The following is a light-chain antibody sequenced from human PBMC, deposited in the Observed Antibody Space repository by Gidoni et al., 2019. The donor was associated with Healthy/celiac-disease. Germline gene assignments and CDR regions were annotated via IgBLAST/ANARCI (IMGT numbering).Light chain of an antibody. V-gene: IGKV1-5*03. CDR3: QQYNSYPWT. CDR2: KAS. CDR1: QSISSW. J-gene: IGKJ1*01. Sequence: DIQMTQSPSTLSASVGDRVTITCRASQSISSWLAWYQQKPGNAPKLLIYKASSLESGVPSRVSGSGSGTEFTLTISSLQPDDFATDYCQQYNSYPWTFGQGTKVEIK.